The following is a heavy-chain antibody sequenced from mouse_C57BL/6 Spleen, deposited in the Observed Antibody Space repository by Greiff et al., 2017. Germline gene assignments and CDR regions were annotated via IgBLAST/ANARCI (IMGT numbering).Heavy chain of an antibody. CDR1: GFTFSSYA. CDR2: ISDGGSYT. J-gene: IGHJ2*01. Sequence: EVMLVESGGGLVKPGGSLKLSCAASGFTFSSYAMSWVRQTPEKRLEWVATISDGGSYTYYPDNVKGRFTISRDNAKNNLYLQMSHLKSEDTAMYYCARDRKLGRGYFDYWGQGTTLTVSS. CDR3: ARDRKLGRGYFDY. V-gene: IGHV5-4*01. D-gene: IGHD4-1*01.